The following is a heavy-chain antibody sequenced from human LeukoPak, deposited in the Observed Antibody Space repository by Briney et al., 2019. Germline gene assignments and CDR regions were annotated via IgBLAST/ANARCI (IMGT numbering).Heavy chain of an antibody. D-gene: IGHD2-2*02. V-gene: IGHV3-30*18. Sequence: PGGSLRLSCAASGFTFSSYGMHWVRQAPGKGLEWVAVISYDGSNKYYADSVKGRSTISRDNSKNTLYLQMNSLRAEDTAVYYCAKELYPYYYYYGMDVWGQGTTVTVSS. CDR1: GFTFSSYG. CDR2: ISYDGSNK. J-gene: IGHJ6*02. CDR3: AKELYPYYYYYGMDV.